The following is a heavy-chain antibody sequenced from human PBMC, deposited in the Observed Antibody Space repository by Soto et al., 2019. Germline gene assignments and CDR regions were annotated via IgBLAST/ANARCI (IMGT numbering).Heavy chain of an antibody. Sequence: GGSLRLSCAASGFTFSSYAMSWVRQVPGKGLEWVSAISGSGGSTYYADSVKGRFTISRDNSKNTLYLQMNRLRAEDTAVYYCAKATPDSAAMHYYYGMDVWGQGTTVTVSS. J-gene: IGHJ6*02. CDR3: AKATPDSAAMHYYYGMDV. D-gene: IGHD2-2*01. CDR1: GFTFSSYA. CDR2: ISGSGGST. V-gene: IGHV3-23*01.